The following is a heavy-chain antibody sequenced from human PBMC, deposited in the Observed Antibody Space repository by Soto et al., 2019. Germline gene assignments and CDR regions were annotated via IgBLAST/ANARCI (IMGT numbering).Heavy chain of an antibody. J-gene: IGHJ4*02. CDR2: INSDGTRV. CDR3: ARAGDWNYVQDF. D-gene: IGHD1-7*01. CDR1: GFTFTNYR. Sequence: EVQLVESGGGLVQPGGSLRLSCAASGFTFTNYRIHWVRQAPGKGLVWVARINSDGTRVNYADYVKGRFTISRDNAKNTVFLQMSSLRDEDSAVYFCARAGDWNYVQDFWGQGTLVTVSS. V-gene: IGHV3-74*01.